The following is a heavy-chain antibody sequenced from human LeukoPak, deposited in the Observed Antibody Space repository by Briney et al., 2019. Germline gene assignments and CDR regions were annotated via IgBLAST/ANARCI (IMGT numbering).Heavy chain of an antibody. V-gene: IGHV4-34*01. CDR2: INHSGST. Sequence: PSETLSLTCAVYGGSFSGYYWSWIRQPPGKGLEWIGEINHSGSTNYNPSLKSRVTISVDTSKNQFSLKLSSVTAADTAVYYRAREAGGFCSSTSCYTRGSYNWFDPWGQGTLVTVSS. J-gene: IGHJ5*02. CDR3: AREAGGFCSSTSCYTRGSYNWFDP. CDR1: GGSFSGYY. D-gene: IGHD2-2*02.